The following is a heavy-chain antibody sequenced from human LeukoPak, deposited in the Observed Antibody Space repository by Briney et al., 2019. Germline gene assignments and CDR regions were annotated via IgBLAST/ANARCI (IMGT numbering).Heavy chain of an antibody. CDR3: ARDGKAYCGGDCTAGDLDY. D-gene: IGHD2-21*02. J-gene: IGHJ4*02. CDR1: GYSISSGYY. CDR2: MYHSGST. V-gene: IGHV4-38-2*02. Sequence: PSETLSLTCTVSGYSISSGYYWGWIRQPPGKGLEWIGSMYHSGSTYYNPSLKSRVTISVDTSKNQFSLKLSSVTAADTAVYYCARDGKAYCGGDCTAGDLDYWGQGTLVTVSS.